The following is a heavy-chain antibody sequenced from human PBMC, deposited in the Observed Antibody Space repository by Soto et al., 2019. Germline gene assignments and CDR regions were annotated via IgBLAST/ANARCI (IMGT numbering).Heavy chain of an antibody. CDR3: ARSQTTVTAYDY. CDR1: GGSISSYY. D-gene: IGHD4-17*01. Sequence: PSETLSLTCTVSGGSISSYYWSWIRQPPGKGLEWIGYIYYSGSTKYNPSLKSRVTISVDTSKNQFSLKLSSVTAADTAVYYCARSQTTVTAYDYWGQGTLVNVSS. CDR2: IYYSGST. V-gene: IGHV4-59*01. J-gene: IGHJ4*02.